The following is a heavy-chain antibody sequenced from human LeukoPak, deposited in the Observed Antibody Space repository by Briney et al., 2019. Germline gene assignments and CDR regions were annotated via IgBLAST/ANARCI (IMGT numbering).Heavy chain of an antibody. CDR2: INPNSGGT. CDR1: GYTFTGYY. CDR3: ARGHVGATGGAFDI. V-gene: IGHV1-2*02. Sequence: ASVKVSCKASGYTFTGYYMHWVRQAPGQGLEWMGWINPNSGGTNYAQKFQGRVTMTRDTSISTAYMELSSLRSEDTAVYFCARGHVGATGGAFDIWGQGTMVTVSS. D-gene: IGHD1-26*01. J-gene: IGHJ3*02.